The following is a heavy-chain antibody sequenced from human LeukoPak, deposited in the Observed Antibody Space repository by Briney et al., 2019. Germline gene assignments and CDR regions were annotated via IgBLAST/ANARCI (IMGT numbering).Heavy chain of an antibody. J-gene: IGHJ3*02. CDR2: IWYDGSNK. CDR3: ARVVGPRSDAFDI. D-gene: IGHD1-26*01. CDR1: GFTFSRYG. V-gene: IGHV3-33*01. Sequence: PGGSLRLSCAASGFTFSRYGMHWVRQAPGKGLEWVAVIWYDGSNKYYADSVKGRFTISRDNSKNTLYLQMNSLRAEDTAVYYCARVVGPRSDAFDIRGQGTMVTVSS.